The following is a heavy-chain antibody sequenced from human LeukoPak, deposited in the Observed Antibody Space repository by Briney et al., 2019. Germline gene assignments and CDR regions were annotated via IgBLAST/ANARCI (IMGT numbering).Heavy chain of an antibody. CDR3: ARDRPYYGSGSYESYFDY. D-gene: IGHD3-10*01. CDR1: GFTFSSYW. CDR2: IYSGGST. Sequence: GGSLRLSCAASGFTFSSYWMSWVRQAPGKGLEWVSVIYSGGSTYYADSVKGRFTISRDNSKNTLYLQMNSLRAEDTAVYYCARDRPYYGSGSYESYFDYWGQGTLVTVSS. J-gene: IGHJ4*02. V-gene: IGHV3-66*01.